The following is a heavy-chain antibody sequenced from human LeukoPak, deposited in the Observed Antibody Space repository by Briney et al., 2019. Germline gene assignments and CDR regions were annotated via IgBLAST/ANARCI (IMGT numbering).Heavy chain of an antibody. D-gene: IGHD2-15*01. J-gene: IGHJ5*02. CDR1: GYTFTSYD. V-gene: IGHV1-8*01. CDR3: ARADVLAAASNWFDP. CDR2: MNPNSGNT. Sequence: ASVKVSCKASGYTFTSYDINWARQATGQGLEWMGWMNPNSGNTGYAQKFQGRVTMTRNTSISTAYMELSSLRSEDTAVYYCARADVLAAASNWFDPWGQGTLVTVSS.